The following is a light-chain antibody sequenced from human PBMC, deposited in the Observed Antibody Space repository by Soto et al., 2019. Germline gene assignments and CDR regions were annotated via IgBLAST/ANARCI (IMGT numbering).Light chain of an antibody. CDR1: QGIRND. V-gene: IGKV1-6*01. CDR2: AAS. J-gene: IGKJ1*01. Sequence: AIQMTQSPSSLSASVGDRVTITCRASQGIRNDLGWYQQKPGKAPKLLIYAASSLQSGVPSRFSGSGSGTEFTLTISSLQPDDFATYYCQHWTDYSWTFGQGTKVEVK. CDR3: QHWTDYSWT.